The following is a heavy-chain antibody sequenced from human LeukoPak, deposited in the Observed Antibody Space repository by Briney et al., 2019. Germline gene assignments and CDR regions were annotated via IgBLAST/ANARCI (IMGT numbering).Heavy chain of an antibody. D-gene: IGHD7-27*01. J-gene: IGHJ2*01. Sequence: GESLKISCKGSGYSFTSYGIGWVRQMPGKGLGWMGIIYPGDSDTRYSPSFQGQVTISADKSITTAYLQWSSLNASDTAMYYCARVKTGGHWYFDLWGRGTLVTVSS. CDR1: GYSFTSYG. CDR3: ARVKTGGHWYFDL. CDR2: IYPGDSDT. V-gene: IGHV5-51*01.